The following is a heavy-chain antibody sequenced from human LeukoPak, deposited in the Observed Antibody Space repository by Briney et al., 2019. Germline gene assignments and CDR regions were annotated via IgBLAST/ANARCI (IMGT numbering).Heavy chain of an antibody. J-gene: IGHJ4*02. CDR3: ARDTETYHYDSSGYYLGY. CDR1: GFTFSSYW. V-gene: IGHV3-7*01. Sequence: GGSLRLSCAASGFTFSSYWMSWVRQAPGKGLEWVANIKQDGSEKYYVDSVKGRFTISRDNAKNSLYLQMNSLRAEDTAVYYCARDTETYHYDSSGYYLGYWGQGTLVTVSS. D-gene: IGHD3-22*01. CDR2: IKQDGSEK.